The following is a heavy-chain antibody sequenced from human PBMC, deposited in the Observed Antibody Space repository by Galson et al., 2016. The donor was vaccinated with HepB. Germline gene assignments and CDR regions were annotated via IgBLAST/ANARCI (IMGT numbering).Heavy chain of an antibody. CDR1: GFTCSTYP. CDR3: VRGSVPSVGMDV. Sequence: SLRLSCAMSGFTCSTYPMHWVRQAPGKGLEWVAIISHDGFTKYYADSMKGRFTISRDNSKNTLYLQMNSLIPEDTAVYTCVRGSVPSVGMDVRGQGTTVTVSS. J-gene: IGHJ6*02. D-gene: IGHD2-15*01. V-gene: IGHV3-30*04. CDR2: ISHDGFTK.